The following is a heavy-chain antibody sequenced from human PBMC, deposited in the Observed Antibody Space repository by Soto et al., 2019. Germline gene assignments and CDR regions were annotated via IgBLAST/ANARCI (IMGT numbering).Heavy chain of an antibody. D-gene: IGHD6-6*01. V-gene: IGHV4-34*01. J-gene: IGHJ5*02. CDR3: ARGRPIANLAAREGWFDP. CDR2: INHSGST. CDR1: GGSFSGYY. Sequence: SETLSLTCAVYGGSFSGYYWSWIRQPPGKGLEWIGEINHSGSTNYNPSLKSRVTISVDTSKNQFSLKLSSVTAADTAVYYCARGRPIANLAAREGWFDPWGQGTLVTVSS.